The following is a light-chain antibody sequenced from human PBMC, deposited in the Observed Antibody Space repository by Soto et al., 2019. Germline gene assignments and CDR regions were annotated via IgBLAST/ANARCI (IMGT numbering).Light chain of an antibody. J-gene: IGKJ1*01. Sequence: IQRTQSPSTLSSSVGDRVTIACRASQRISSRLAWYQQKPGKAPKLLIYKASSLESGVPSRFSGSGSGTEFTLTISSLQPDDFATYYCQQYHDYWTFGQGTKVDIK. CDR2: KAS. CDR1: QRISSR. CDR3: QQYHDYWT. V-gene: IGKV1-5*03.